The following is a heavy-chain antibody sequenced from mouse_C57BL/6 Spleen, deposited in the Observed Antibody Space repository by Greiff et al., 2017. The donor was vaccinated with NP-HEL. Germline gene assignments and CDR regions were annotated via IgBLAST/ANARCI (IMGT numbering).Heavy chain of an antibody. Sequence: EVQGVESGGGLVKPGGSLKLSCAASGFTFSSYAMSWVRQTPETGLEWVATISDGGGSTYYPANVKGRSTMPGDTAKNNLYLKMSHLKSEDTAMYYCARKRWLVRYFDVWGTGTTVTVSS. CDR3: ARKRWLVRYFDV. D-gene: IGHD2-3*01. J-gene: IGHJ1*03. CDR2: ISDGGGST. CDR1: GFTFSSYA. V-gene: IGHV5-4*01.